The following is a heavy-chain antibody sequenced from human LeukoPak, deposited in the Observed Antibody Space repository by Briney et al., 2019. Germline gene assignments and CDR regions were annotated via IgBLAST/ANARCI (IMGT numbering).Heavy chain of an antibody. CDR2: IYYSGST. CDR1: GGSISSSSYY. CDR3: ARDGEYCGGDCYSGLSN. J-gene: IGHJ4*02. V-gene: IGHV4-39*07. D-gene: IGHD2-21*02. Sequence: SETLSLTCTVSGGSISSSSYYWGWIRQPPGKGLEWIGSIYYSGSTYYNPSLKSRVTISLDMSKNQFSLKLTSVTPADTAVYYCARDGEYCGGDCYSGLSNWGQGTLVTVSS.